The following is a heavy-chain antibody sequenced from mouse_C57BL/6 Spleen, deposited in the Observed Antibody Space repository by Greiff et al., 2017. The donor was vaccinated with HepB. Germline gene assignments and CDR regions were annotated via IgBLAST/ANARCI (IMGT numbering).Heavy chain of an antibody. Sequence: QVQLQQPGAELVKPGASVKLSCKASGYTFTSYWMHWVKQRPGRGLEWIGRIDPNSGGTKYNEKFKSKATLTVDKPSSQAYMQMSSLPSEDSAVYYCARSDYDVGYAMDYWGQGTSVTVSS. CDR2: IDPNSGGT. D-gene: IGHD2-4*01. CDR1: GYTFTSYW. J-gene: IGHJ4*01. V-gene: IGHV1-72*01. CDR3: ARSDYDVGYAMDY.